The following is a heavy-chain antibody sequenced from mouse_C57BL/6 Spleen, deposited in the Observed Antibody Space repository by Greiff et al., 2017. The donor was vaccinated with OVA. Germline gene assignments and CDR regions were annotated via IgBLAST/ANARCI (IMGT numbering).Heavy chain of an antibody. Sequence: VQLQQSGPELVKPGASVKISCKASGYSFTSYYIHWVKQRPGQGLEWIGWIYPGSGNTKYNEKFKGKATLTADTSSSTAYMQLSSLTSEDSAVYYCAREGQLRLFAYWGQGTLVTVSA. V-gene: IGHV1-66*01. CDR2: IYPGSGNT. D-gene: IGHD3-2*02. CDR3: AREGQLRLFAY. J-gene: IGHJ3*01. CDR1: GYSFTSYY.